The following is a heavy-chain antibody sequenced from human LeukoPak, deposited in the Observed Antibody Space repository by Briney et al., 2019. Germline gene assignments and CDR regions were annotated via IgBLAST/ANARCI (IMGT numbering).Heavy chain of an antibody. CDR3: AKDPRVGSRVATPCH. Sequence: GGSLRLSCAASGFTFTSYAMSWVRQAPGKGLEGVSAISGSGGSTYYADSVKGRFTISRGNSKSTLFLQMNSLRAEDTAVYYCAKDPRVGSRVATPCHWGQGTLVTVSS. V-gene: IGHV3-23*01. D-gene: IGHD5-24*01. CDR1: GFTFTSYA. CDR2: ISGSGGST. J-gene: IGHJ4*02.